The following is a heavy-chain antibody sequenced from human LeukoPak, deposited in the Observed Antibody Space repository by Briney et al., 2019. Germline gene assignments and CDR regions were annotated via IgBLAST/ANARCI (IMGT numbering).Heavy chain of an antibody. Sequence: GGSLRLSCAASGFTFSSYWMSWVRQAPGKGLEWVANIKQDGSDKNYVDSLEGRFTISGDNAKKSLYLQMNSLRAEDTAVYYCAPPPIAAAGNWGQGTLVTVSS. CDR2: IKQDGSDK. CDR3: APPPIAAAGN. V-gene: IGHV3-7*01. D-gene: IGHD6-13*01. CDR1: GFTFSSYW. J-gene: IGHJ4*02.